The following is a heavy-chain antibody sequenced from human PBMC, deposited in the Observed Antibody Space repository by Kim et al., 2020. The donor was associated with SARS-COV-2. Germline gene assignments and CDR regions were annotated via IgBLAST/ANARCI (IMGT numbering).Heavy chain of an antibody. Sequence: ASVKVSCKASGYTFTSYGISWVRQAPGQGLEWMGWISAYNGNTNYAQKLQGRVTMTTDTSTSTAYMELRSLRSDDTAVYYCALCIAVASTHDPYYYGMDVGGQGTTVTVSS. J-gene: IGHJ6*02. D-gene: IGHD6-19*01. V-gene: IGHV1-18*01. CDR3: ALCIAVASTHDPYYYGMDV. CDR1: GYTFTSYG. CDR2: ISAYNGNT.